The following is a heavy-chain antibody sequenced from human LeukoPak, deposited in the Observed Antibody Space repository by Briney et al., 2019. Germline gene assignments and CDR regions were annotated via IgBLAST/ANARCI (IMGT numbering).Heavy chain of an antibody. CDR1: GDSISSYY. J-gene: IGHJ6*03. D-gene: IGHD1-1*01. V-gene: IGHV4-59*01. Sequence: SETLSLTCTVSGDSISSYYWSWIRQPPGKGLDCIGYIYYSGTTNYNPSLKSRVTISLDTSKNQFSLKLTSVTAADTAVYYCARVSWFPGTSYYYMDVWGKGTTVTVSS. CDR3: ARVSWFPGTSYYYMDV. CDR2: IYYSGTT.